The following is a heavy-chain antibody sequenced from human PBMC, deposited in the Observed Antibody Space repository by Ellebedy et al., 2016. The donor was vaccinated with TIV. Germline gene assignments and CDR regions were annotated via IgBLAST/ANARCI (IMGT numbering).Heavy chain of an antibody. CDR2: ISSSGSTI. J-gene: IGHJ4*02. CDR1: GFTFSDYY. D-gene: IGHD3-16*01. CDR3: AGESHYARTDY. V-gene: IGHV3-11*01. Sequence: GESLKISCAASGFTFSDYYMSWSRQAPGKGLEWVSYISSSGSTIYYADSVKGRFTISRDNAKNSLYLQMNSLRAEDTAVYDCAGESHYARTDYWGQGTLVTVSS.